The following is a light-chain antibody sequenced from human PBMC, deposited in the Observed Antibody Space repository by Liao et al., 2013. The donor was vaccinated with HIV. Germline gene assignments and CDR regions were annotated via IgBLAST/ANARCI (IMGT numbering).Light chain of an antibody. CDR2: YDS. J-gene: IGLJ1*01. V-gene: IGLV3-21*01. CDR3: QVWDSSSDHPRV. CDR1: NIGSKS. Sequence: SYELTQPPSVSVAPGKTARITCGGNNIGSKSVHWYQQKPGQAPVLVIYYDSDRPSGIPERFSGSNSGNTATLTISRVEAGDEADYYCQVWDSSSDHPRVFGTGTKVTAL.